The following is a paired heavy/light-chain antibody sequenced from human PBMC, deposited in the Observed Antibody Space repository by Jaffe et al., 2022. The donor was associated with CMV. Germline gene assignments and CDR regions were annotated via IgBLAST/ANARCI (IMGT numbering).Heavy chain of an antibody. Sequence: QVQLVQSGAEVKKPGSSVKVSCKASGGTFSSYAISWVRQAPGQGLEWMGGIIPIFGTANYAQKFQGRVTITADESTSTAYMELSSLRSEDTAVYYCARVGDSSSWTHRYYYYYYGMDVWGQGTTVTVSS. J-gene: IGHJ6*02. CDR1: GGTFSSYA. D-gene: IGHD6-13*01. V-gene: IGHV1-69*01. CDR2: IIPIFGTA. CDR3: ARVGDSSSWTHRYYYYYYGMDV.
Light chain of an antibody. Sequence: QSALTQPASVSGSPGQSITISCTGTSSDVGGYNYVSWYQQHPGKAPKLMIYDVSNRPSGVSNRFSGSKSGNTASLTISGLQAEDEADYYCSSYTSSSTVFGTGTKVTVL. CDR3: SSYTSSSTV. CDR1: SSDVGGYNY. CDR2: DVS. V-gene: IGLV2-14*03. J-gene: IGLJ1*01.